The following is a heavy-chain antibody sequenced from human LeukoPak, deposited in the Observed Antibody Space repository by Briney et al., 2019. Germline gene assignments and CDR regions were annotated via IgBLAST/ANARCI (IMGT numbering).Heavy chain of an antibody. CDR2: IKGDGSEK. Sequence: PGGSLRLSCATSGFTFSNYWMSRVRQAPGKGLEWVANIKGDGSEKNYVDSVKGRFTISRDNSRNSLYVQMNSLRVEDTAVYYCARDWASIGGTGRALDYWGQGILVTVSS. D-gene: IGHD3/OR15-3a*01. J-gene: IGHJ4*02. V-gene: IGHV3-7*01. CDR1: GFTFSNYW. CDR3: ARDWASIGGTGRALDY.